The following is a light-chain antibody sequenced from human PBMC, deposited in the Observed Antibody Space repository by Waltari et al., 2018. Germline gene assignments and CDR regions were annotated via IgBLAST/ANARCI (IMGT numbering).Light chain of an antibody. J-gene: IGLJ2*01. CDR2: GDR. CDR1: RSNIGTGYD. CDR3: QSFDNNLGGYVI. Sequence: QSVLTQPPSVSGAPGQRVTISCTGSRSNIGTGYDVHWYQQLPGKAPKLLIYGDRIRPSGVPDRLSGSKSGTSASLAITGLQAEDEADYYCQSFDNNLGGYVIFGGGTKLIVL. V-gene: IGLV1-40*01.